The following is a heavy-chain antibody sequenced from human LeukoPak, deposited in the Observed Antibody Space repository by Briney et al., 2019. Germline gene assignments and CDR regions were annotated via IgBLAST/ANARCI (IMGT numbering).Heavy chain of an antibody. CDR1: GFAFSSYN. D-gene: IGHD3-22*01. CDR2: IGSSGSPT. CDR3: ARRPYSDTSGRLSDV. Sequence: GGSLRLSCAASGFAFSSYNMNWVRQAPGKGLEWISYIGSSGSPTHYADSVGGRFTISRDNAKDSLYLQMNSLRDEDTAVYFCARRPYSDTSGRLSDVWGQGTTVTVSS. V-gene: IGHV3-48*02. J-gene: IGHJ6*02.